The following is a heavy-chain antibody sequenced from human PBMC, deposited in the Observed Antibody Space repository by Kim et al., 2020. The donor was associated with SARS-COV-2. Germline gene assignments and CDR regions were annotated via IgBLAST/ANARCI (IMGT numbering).Heavy chain of an antibody. J-gene: IGHJ6*02. D-gene: IGHD6-19*01. CDR1: GFTFSSYS. V-gene: IGHV3-48*04. CDR3: ARWTRWLARKQYYYYYGMDV. CDR2: ISSSSSTI. Sequence: GGSLRLSCAASGFTFSSYSMNWVRQAPGKGLEWVSYISSSSSTIYYADSVKGRFTISRDNAKNSLYLQMNSLRAEDTAVYYCARWTRWLARKQYYYYYGMDVWGQGTTVTVSS.